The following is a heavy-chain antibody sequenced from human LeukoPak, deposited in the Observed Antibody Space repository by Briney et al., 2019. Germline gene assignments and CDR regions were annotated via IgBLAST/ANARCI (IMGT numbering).Heavy chain of an antibody. CDR1: GFTFSSYS. V-gene: IGHV3-21*01. CDR2: ISSSSSYI. CDR3: ASLPDDSSSWYYFDY. J-gene: IGHJ4*02. Sequence: PGGSLRLSCAASGFTFSSYSMNWVRQAPGKGLEWVSSISSSSSYIYYADSVKGRFTISRDNSKNTLYLQMNSLRAEDTAVYYCASLPDDSSSWYYFDYWGQGTLVTVSS. D-gene: IGHD6-13*01.